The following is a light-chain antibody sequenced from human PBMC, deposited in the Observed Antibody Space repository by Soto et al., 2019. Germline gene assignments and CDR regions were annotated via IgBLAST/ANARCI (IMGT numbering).Light chain of an antibody. Sequence: LTQPASVSGSPGQSITISCTGTSSDVGAYNFVSWHQQHPGKAPKLMIYNVYDRPSGISYRFSGSKSGNTASLTISGLQGEDEADYYCSAYTVNRTYVFGTGTKV. J-gene: IGLJ1*01. CDR2: NVY. CDR3: SAYTVNRTYV. CDR1: SSDVGAYNF. V-gene: IGLV2-14*03.